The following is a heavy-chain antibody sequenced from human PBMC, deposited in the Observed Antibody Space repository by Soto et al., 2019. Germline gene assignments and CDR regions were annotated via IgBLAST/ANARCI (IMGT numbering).Heavy chain of an antibody. CDR1: GYSVSSNSAA. V-gene: IGHV6-1*01. J-gene: IGHJ5*02. CDR3: AREVDAGPNWFDP. CDR2: TYYKSKWYN. D-gene: IGHD1-26*01. Sequence: SQTLSLTCAISGYSVSSNSAALNWIRQSPSRGLEWLGRTYYKSKWYNDYAVSVKSRITINPDTSKNQFSLQLKSVTPEDTAVYYCAREVDAGPNWFDPWGQGTLVTVSS.